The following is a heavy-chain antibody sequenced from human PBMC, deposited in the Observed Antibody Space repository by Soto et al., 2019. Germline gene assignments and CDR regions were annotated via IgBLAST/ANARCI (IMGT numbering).Heavy chain of an antibody. CDR2: IYHSGST. CDR3: ARGSASRIAARNWFDP. Sequence: TLCLTCAVSGGSISSGGYSGSWIRQPPGKGLEWIGYIYHSGSTYYNPSLKSRVTISVDRSKNQFSLKLSSVTAADTAVYYCARGSASRIAARNWFDPWGQGTMVTVS. D-gene: IGHD6-6*01. J-gene: IGHJ5*02. V-gene: IGHV4-30-2*01. CDR1: GGSISSGGYS.